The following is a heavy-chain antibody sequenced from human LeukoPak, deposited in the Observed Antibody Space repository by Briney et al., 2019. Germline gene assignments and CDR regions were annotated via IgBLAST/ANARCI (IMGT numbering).Heavy chain of an antibody. D-gene: IGHD5-24*01. J-gene: IGHJ4*02. V-gene: IGHV3-11*04. CDR2: ISSSGSTI. CDR1: GFTFSDYY. Sequence: GGSLRLSCAASGFTFSDYYMSWIRQAPGKGLEWVSYISSSGSTIYYADSVKGRFTISRDNAKNSLYLQMNSLRAEDTAVYYCARVGPTAMLFKRRDGYNYFCDYWGQGTLVTVSS. CDR3: ARVGPTAMLFKRRDGYNYFCDY.